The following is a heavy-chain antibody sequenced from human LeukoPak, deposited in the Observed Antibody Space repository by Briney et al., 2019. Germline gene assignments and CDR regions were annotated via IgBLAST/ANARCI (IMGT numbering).Heavy chain of an antibody. D-gene: IGHD5-18*01. CDR1: GYTFTSYG. V-gene: IGHV1-18*01. CDR3: ARVDTAQVWFDP. Sequence: ASVKVSCKASGYTFTSYGISWVRQAPGQGLEWMGWISAYNGNTNYAQKLQGRVTMTTDTSTSTAYMELRSPRSDDTAVYYCARVDTAQVWFDPWGQGTLVTVSS. J-gene: IGHJ5*02. CDR2: ISAYNGNT.